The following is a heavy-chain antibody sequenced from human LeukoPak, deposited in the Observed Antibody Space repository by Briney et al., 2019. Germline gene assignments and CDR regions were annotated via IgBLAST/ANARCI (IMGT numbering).Heavy chain of an antibody. J-gene: IGHJ4*02. CDR1: GFAFSGYA. Sequence: PGGSLRLSRAASGFAFSGYAMSWVRQAPGKGLECVSSINAIGGTTNYADSARGRFTISRDNSKNTLYLQMNSLRAEDTALYYCAKRRGNILPSWYFDYWGQGTLVTVSS. CDR2: INAIGGTT. CDR3: AKRRGNILPSWYFDY. D-gene: IGHD1-26*01. V-gene: IGHV3-23*01.